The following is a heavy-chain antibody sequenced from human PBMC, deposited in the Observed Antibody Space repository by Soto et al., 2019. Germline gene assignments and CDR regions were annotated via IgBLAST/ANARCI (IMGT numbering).Heavy chain of an antibody. D-gene: IGHD3-22*01. CDR1: GYTFTSYY. V-gene: IGHV1-46*03. J-gene: IGHJ6*02. CDR2: INPSGGST. Sequence: QVQLVQSGAEVKKPGASVKVSCKASGYTFTSYYMHWVRQAPGQGLEWMGIINPSGGSTSYAQKFQGKVTMTRDTSTSTVYMELSSLRSEDTAVYYCARVSDYYDSSGPMDVWGQGTTVTVSS. CDR3: ARVSDYYDSSGPMDV.